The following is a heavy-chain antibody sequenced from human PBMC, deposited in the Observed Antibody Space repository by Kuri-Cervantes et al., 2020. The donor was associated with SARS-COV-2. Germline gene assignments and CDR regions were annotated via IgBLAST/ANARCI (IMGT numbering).Heavy chain of an antibody. CDR3: ARVVTYYDFWSGYYTNAFDI. Sequence: ASVKVSCKASGYTFTSYDINWVRQATGQGLEWMGWMNPNSGNTGYAQKFQGRVTITRNTSISTAYMELSSLRSEDTAAYYCARVVTYYDFWSGYYTNAFDIWGQGTMVTVSS. V-gene: IGHV1-8*03. D-gene: IGHD3-3*01. CDR2: MNPNSGNT. CDR1: GYTFTSYD. J-gene: IGHJ3*02.